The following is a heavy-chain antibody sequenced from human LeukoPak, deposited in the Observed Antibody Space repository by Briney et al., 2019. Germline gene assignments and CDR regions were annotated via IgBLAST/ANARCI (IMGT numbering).Heavy chain of an antibody. CDR3: AKVGHSGSGSYGD. Sequence: AGGSLRLSCAASGFTFSSYSMNWVRQAPGKGLEWVSSISSSGSYTSYPDSVKGRFTISRDNSKNTLYLQMNSLRAEDTAVYYCAKVGHSGSGSYGDWGQGTLVTVS. D-gene: IGHD3-10*01. CDR1: GFTFSSYS. CDR2: ISSSGSYT. J-gene: IGHJ4*02. V-gene: IGHV3-21*04.